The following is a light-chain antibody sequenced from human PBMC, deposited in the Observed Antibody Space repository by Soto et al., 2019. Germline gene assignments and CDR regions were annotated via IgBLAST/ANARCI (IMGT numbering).Light chain of an antibody. J-gene: IGKJ1*01. V-gene: IGKV1-12*01. CDR2: AAS. Sequence: DIQMTQSPSSVSASVGDRVTITCRASQGIGSWLAWYQQKPGKAPKLLIYAASTLQSGVPPRFSGSGSGTDFTLTISSLQPEDFATYYCRQANSFPRTFGQGTKVEIK. CDR1: QGIGSW. CDR3: RQANSFPRT.